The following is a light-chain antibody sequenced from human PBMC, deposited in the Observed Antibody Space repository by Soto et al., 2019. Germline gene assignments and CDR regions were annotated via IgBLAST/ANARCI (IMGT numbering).Light chain of an antibody. J-gene: IGKJ1*01. CDR3: QQNNSYST. V-gene: IGKV1-5*01. Sequence: DIQMTQSPSTLSASVGDRVTITCRASQSISSWLAWYQQKPGKAPKLLIYDDSSLESGVPSRFSGSGSGTEFTLTISSLQPDDCATYYCQQNNSYSTFGQGTKVEIK. CDR2: DDS. CDR1: QSISSW.